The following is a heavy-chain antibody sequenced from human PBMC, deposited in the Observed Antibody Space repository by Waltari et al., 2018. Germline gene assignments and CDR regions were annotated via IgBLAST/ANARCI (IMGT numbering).Heavy chain of an antibody. CDR3: AGSSGWSRWFDY. CDR2: IYYSGST. CDR1: GGSISSYY. V-gene: IGHV4-59*01. Sequence: TLSLACTVSGGSISSYYWSWIRQPPGKGLEWIGYIYYSGSTNYNPSLKSRVTISVDTSKNQFSLKLSSVTAADTAVYYCAGSSGWSRWFDYWGQGTLVTVSS. D-gene: IGHD6-19*01. J-gene: IGHJ4*02.